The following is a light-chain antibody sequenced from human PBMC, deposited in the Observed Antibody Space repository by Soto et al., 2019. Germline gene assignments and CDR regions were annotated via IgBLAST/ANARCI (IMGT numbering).Light chain of an antibody. Sequence: VLTQSPGTLSLSPGERATLSCRASQTVNNKYLAWYQQTPGQAPRLLIYGASSRATGIPDRFSGSGSGTDFTLSINRLEPEDFAVYYCHQFGSSPQTFGQGTKVDIK. CDR2: GAS. CDR1: QTVNNKY. CDR3: HQFGSSPQT. V-gene: IGKV3-20*01. J-gene: IGKJ1*01.